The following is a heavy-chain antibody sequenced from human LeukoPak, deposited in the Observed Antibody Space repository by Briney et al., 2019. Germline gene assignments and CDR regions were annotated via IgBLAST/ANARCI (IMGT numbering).Heavy chain of an antibody. V-gene: IGHV4-38-2*02. J-gene: IGHJ2*01. Sequence: KPSETLSLTCAVSGYSISSGYYWVWIRQPPGKGLEWIESIYHSGSTYYNPSLKSRVSMSVDTSKNQFSLKLTSVTAADTAVYYCARDPTVTTRPYWYFDLWGRGTLVTVSS. CDR3: ARDPTVTTRPYWYFDL. CDR2: IYHSGST. D-gene: IGHD4-17*01. CDR1: GYSISSGYY.